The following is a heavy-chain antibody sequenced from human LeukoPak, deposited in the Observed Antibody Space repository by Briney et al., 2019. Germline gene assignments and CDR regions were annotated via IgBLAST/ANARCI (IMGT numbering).Heavy chain of an antibody. J-gene: IGHJ4*02. CDR1: GFIFSKAW. D-gene: IGHD6-19*01. Sequence: PGGSLRLSCTTSGFIFSKAWMSWVRQAPGKGLEWVGRVTSQIDGGTTNYAAPVKGRFTMSRDDSRDTLYLQMNSLKTEDTAVYYCTTSLGSFSSGWYPFNYWGQGTLVTVSS. V-gene: IGHV3-15*01. CDR2: VTSQIDGGTT. CDR3: TTSLGSFSSGWYPFNY.